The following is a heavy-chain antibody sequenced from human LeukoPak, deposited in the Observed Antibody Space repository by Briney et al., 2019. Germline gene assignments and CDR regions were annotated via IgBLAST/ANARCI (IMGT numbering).Heavy chain of an antibody. D-gene: IGHD6-13*01. Sequence: GGSLRLSCAASGFTFDDYAMHWVRQAPGKGLEWVSGISWNSGSIGYADSVKGRFTISRDNAKNSLYLQMNSLRAEDTALYYCAKDRGIAAAGTFDYWGQGTLVTASS. CDR2: ISWNSGSI. V-gene: IGHV3-9*01. CDR1: GFTFDDYA. J-gene: IGHJ4*02. CDR3: AKDRGIAAAGTFDY.